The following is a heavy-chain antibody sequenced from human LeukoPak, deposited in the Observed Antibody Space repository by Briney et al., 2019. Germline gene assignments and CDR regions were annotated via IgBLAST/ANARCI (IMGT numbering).Heavy chain of an antibody. CDR3: ARDFGYVWDNWFDP. D-gene: IGHD3-16*01. J-gene: IGHJ5*02. CDR1: GGSFSGYY. Sequence: SETLSLTCAVYGGSFSGYYWSWIRQPPGKGLEWIGEINHSGSTNYNPSLKSRVTISVDTSKNQFSLKLSSVTAADTAVYYCARDFGYVWDNWFDPWGQGTLVTVSS. CDR2: INHSGST. V-gene: IGHV4-34*01.